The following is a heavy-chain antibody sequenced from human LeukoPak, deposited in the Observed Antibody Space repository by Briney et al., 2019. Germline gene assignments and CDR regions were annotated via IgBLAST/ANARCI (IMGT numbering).Heavy chain of an antibody. J-gene: IGHJ4*02. V-gene: IGHV3-33*08. Sequence: GRSLRLSCAASGFSFSSYGMHWVRQAPGKGLEWVAVIWYDGSNKYYADSVKGRFTISRDNSKDTLYLQMNSLRPEDTAVYYCANYGDRYYFDYWGQGTLVTVSS. CDR2: IWYDGSNK. CDR3: ANYGDRYYFDY. D-gene: IGHD4-17*01. CDR1: GFSFSSYG.